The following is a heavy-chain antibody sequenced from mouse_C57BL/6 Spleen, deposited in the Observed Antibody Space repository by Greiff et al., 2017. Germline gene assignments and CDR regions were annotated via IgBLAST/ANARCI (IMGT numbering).Heavy chain of an antibody. CDR3: AYGNPWFAY. J-gene: IGHJ3*01. V-gene: IGHV1-54*01. CDR2: INPGSGGT. Sequence: QVQLQQSGAELVRPGTSVKVSCKASGYAFTNYLIEWVKQRPGQGLEWIGVINPGSGGTHSNEKFKGKATLTADKSSSTAYMQLSILTSDDSAVYCCAYGNPWFAYWGQGTLVTVSA. D-gene: IGHD2-1*01. CDR1: GYAFTNYL.